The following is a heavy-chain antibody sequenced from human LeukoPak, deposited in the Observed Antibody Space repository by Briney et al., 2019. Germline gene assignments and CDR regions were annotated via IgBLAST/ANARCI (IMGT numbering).Heavy chain of an antibody. D-gene: IGHD6-25*01. CDR1: GFTFSSYA. CDR3: AKDILRQRGLFDY. Sequence: PGGSLRLSCAASGFTFSSYAMNWVRQAPGKGLEWVSVISDSGGNTYYADSVKGRFTISRDNSKNTLYLQMHSLRAEDTAVYYCAKDILRQRGLFDYWGQGTLVTVSS. J-gene: IGHJ4*02. V-gene: IGHV3-23*01. CDR2: ISDSGGNT.